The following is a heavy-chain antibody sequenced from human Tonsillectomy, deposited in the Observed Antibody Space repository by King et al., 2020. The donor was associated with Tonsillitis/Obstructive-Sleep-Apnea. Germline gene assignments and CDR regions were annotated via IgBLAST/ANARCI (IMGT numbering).Heavy chain of an antibody. V-gene: IGHV3-30*18. CDR2: ITYEGSNK. J-gene: IGHJ4*02. CDR1: GFTFSSYG. Sequence: VQLVESGGGVVQPGRSMRISCAASGFTFSSYGMHWVRQAQGKGLEWGAVITYEGSNKYYAESVKGRFTISRDNSKNTLYLQMNSLRAEDTAVYYCAKDPRIVVEPAAFGFDSCGQGTLVTVSS. D-gene: IGHD2-2*01. CDR3: AKDPRIVVEPAAFGFDS.